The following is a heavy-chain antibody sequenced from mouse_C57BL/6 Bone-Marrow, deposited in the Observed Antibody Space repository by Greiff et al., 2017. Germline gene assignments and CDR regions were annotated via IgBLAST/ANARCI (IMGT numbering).Heavy chain of an antibody. J-gene: IGHJ3*01. CDR2: INPSCGYT. CDR1: GYTFTSYW. V-gene: IGHV1-7*01. CDR3: ARMGDYDVKAWCAY. Sequence: VQLQQSGAELAKPGASVKLSCKASGYTFTSYWLNWVHQRPGQGLEWLGYINPSCGYTKYNPMFQDKATLTADNSSRTAYMQLSRLTYEDSAVYYSARMGDYDVKAWCAYWGQGTLVTVSA. D-gene: IGHD2-4*01.